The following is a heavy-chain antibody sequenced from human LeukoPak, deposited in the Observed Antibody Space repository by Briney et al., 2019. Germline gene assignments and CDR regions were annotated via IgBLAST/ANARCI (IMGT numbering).Heavy chain of an antibody. D-gene: IGHD5-24*01. Sequence: GGSLRLSCAASGFTFSSYSMIWVRQAPGKGLEWVSSISSSSSYIYYADSVKGRSTISRDNAKNSLYLQMNSLRAEDTAVYYCARDRDGYNRLDYWGQGTLVTVSS. V-gene: IGHV3-21*01. CDR2: ISSSSSYI. J-gene: IGHJ4*02. CDR3: ARDRDGYNRLDY. CDR1: GFTFSSYS.